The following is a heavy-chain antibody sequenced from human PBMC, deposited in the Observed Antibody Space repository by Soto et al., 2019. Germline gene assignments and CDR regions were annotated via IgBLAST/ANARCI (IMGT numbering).Heavy chain of an antibody. V-gene: IGHV4-30-2*01. D-gene: IGHD3-16*01. CDR2: IYYSGTT. J-gene: IGHJ5*02. CDR3: AKGGTHGAWFDP. CDR1: GGSISSGGYS. Sequence: SETLSLTCAVSGGSISSGGYSWSWIRQPPGKGLEWIGYIYYSGTTNYGPSLKSRVTISVDRSKNQFSLKLSSVTAADAAVYYSAKGGTHGAWFDPWGQGTLVTVSS.